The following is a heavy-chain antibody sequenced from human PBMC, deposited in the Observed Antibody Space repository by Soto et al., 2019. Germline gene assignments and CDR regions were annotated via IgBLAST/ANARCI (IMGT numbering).Heavy chain of an antibody. J-gene: IGHJ5*02. D-gene: IGHD2-2*01. CDR3: ARARQYCTSTSCYLDP. V-gene: IGHV4-4*02. CDR1: GDSISSTNW. Sequence: SETLSLTCGVSGDSISSTNWWNWVRQTPGKGLEWIGEIHHSGSTNYNPSLKSRVTISVDKSKNQFSLKLNSMTAADTAVYYCARARQYCTSTSCYLDPWGQGTLVTVSS. CDR2: IHHSGST.